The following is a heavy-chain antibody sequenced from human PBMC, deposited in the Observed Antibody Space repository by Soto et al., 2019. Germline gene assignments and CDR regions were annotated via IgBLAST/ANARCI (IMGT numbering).Heavy chain of an antibody. J-gene: IGHJ6*03. V-gene: IGHV3-20*01. D-gene: IGHD2-2*01. CDR1: GFTLDDYG. CDR3: ARISKHGGYYYYYMDV. Sequence: EVQLVESGGSVVRPGGSLRLSCAASGFTLDDYGMSWVRQAPGKGLEWISGINWNGGSTGYADSVKGRFIISRDNAKNSLYLQMNSLRVEDTAFYHCARISKHGGYYYYYMDVWGKGTTVTVSS. CDR2: INWNGGST.